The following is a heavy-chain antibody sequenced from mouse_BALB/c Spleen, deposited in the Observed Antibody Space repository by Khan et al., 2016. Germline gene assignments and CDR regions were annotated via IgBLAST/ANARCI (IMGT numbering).Heavy chain of an antibody. CDR1: GFTFSGFW. CDR2: INSDGSAI. Sequence: EVQLLETGGGLVQPGGSRGLSCEGSGFTFSGFWMSWVRQTPGKTLEWIGDINSDGSAINYAPSIKDRFTILRDNDKSSLYLQMSNVRSEDTATYFCMRYDGYYWYFDVWGAGTTVTVSA. CDR3: MRYDGYYWYFDV. V-gene: IGHV11-2*02. D-gene: IGHD2-3*01. J-gene: IGHJ1*01.